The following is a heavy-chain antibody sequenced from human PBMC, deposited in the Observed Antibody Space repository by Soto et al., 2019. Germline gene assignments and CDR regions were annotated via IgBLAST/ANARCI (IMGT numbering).Heavy chain of an antibody. CDR3: ARRSSDSSGLWAFDI. V-gene: IGHV4-39*01. CDR1: GGSISSSSYY. CDR2: IYYSGST. D-gene: IGHD3-22*01. J-gene: IGHJ3*02. Sequence: SETLSLTCTVSGGSISSSSYYWGWIRQPPGKGLEWIGSIYYSGSTYYNPSPKSRVTISVDTSKNQFSLKLSSVTAADTAVYYCARRSSDSSGLWAFDIWGQGTMVTVSS.